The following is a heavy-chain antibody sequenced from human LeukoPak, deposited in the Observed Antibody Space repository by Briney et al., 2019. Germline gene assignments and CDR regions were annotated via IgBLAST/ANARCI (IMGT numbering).Heavy chain of an antibody. Sequence: SETLSLTCTVSGGSLSGYYWSCLRQTPGEGLEWLGYIYSSGTTNSNRSLQSRVIISLDTPKIQFSLSVTSVTAADTAMYFCARRISSWNVYIDKWGQGIQVTVSS. CDR1: GGSLSGYY. CDR3: ARRISSWNVYIDK. V-gene: IGHV4-4*09. D-gene: IGHD1-1*01. J-gene: IGHJ4*02. CDR2: IYSSGTT.